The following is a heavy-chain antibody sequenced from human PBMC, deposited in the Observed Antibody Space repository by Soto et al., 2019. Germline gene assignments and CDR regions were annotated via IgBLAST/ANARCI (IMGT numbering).Heavy chain of an antibody. CDR3: ARCGTTGGLDL. V-gene: IGHV3-30*19. Sequence: VQLVESGGGVVQPGTSLRLSCAASGFMFKSFVMHWVRQVPGKGLQWVALTSYDGSTKYYADSVQGRFTVSRDNSKNTLDLQMDTLRLEDTALYYCARCGTTGGLDLWGQGTLVSVSS. CDR1: GFMFKSFV. J-gene: IGHJ5*02. D-gene: IGHD1-1*01. CDR2: TSYDGSTK.